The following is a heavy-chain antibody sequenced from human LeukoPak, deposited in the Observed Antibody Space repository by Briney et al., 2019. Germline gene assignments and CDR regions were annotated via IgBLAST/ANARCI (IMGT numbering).Heavy chain of an antibody. D-gene: IGHD3-3*01. CDR1: GFTSSNAW. J-gene: IGHJ4*02. Sequence: GGSLRLSCAASGFTSSNAWMSWVRQAPGKGLEWVGRIESKTDGGTTDYAAPVKGRFTISRDDSKNTLYLQMNSLKTEDTAVYYCTTFLEWLESDYWGQGTLVTVSS. V-gene: IGHV3-15*04. CDR2: IESKTDGGTT. CDR3: TTFLEWLESDY.